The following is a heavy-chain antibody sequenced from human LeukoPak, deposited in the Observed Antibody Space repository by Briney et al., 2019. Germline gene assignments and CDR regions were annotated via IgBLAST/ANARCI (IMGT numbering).Heavy chain of an antibody. CDR3: AVTGYYIDFYYYAMDV. Sequence: PGGSLRLSCAASGFTVSSNYMSWVRQAPGKGLEWVSILYSAGSTYYADSLKGRFIISRDKSKNTLYLQMNSLRAEDTAVYYCAVTGYYIDFYYYAMDVWGRGTTVTVSS. V-gene: IGHV3-66*01. CDR1: GFTVSSNY. D-gene: IGHD3-9*01. J-gene: IGHJ6*02. CDR2: LYSAGST.